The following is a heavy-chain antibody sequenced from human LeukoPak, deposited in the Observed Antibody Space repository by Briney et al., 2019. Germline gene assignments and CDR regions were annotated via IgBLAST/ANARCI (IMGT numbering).Heavy chain of an antibody. CDR1: GFTFSSYS. V-gene: IGHV3-48*01. CDR3: ARDLMVRGADRRDY. Sequence: GGSLRLSCAASGFTFSSYSMNWVRQAPGKGLEWVSYISSSSSTIYYADSVKGRFAISRDNAKNSLYLQMNSLRAEDTAVYYCARDLMVRGADRRDYWGQGTLVTVSS. J-gene: IGHJ4*02. D-gene: IGHD3-10*01. CDR2: ISSSSSTI.